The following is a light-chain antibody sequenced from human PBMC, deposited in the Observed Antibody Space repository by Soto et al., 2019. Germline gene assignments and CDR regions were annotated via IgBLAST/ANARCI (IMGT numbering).Light chain of an antibody. CDR1: QSVSSY. CDR3: QQRSNWPPIT. Sequence: EIVITQSPATRSVSPVERATLSSRASQSVSSYLAWYQQKPGQAPRLLIYDASNRATGIPARFSGSGSGTDFTLTISSLEPEDFAVYYCQQRSNWPPITFGQGTRLEIK. J-gene: IGKJ5*01. CDR2: DAS. V-gene: IGKV3-11*01.